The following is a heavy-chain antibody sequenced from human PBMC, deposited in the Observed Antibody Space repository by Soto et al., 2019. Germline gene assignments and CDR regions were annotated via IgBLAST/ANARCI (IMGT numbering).Heavy chain of an antibody. D-gene: IGHD3-10*01. J-gene: IGHJ4*02. CDR1: GFTFSDYW. CDR2: IKTDGSEK. Sequence: EVQLVESGGGLVQPGGSLRLSCAASGFTFSDYWMSWVRQAPGKGLECVANIKTDGSEKYYVDPVKGRFPISRDNAKNSLYLQMNSLRAEDTAVYYCASSMGRGGNAYWGQGTLVAVSS. CDR3: ASSMGRGGNAY. V-gene: IGHV3-7*05.